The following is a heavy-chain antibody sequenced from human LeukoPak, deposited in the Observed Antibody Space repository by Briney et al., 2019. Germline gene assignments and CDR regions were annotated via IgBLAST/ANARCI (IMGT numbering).Heavy chain of an antibody. CDR2: ISSSSSTI. V-gene: IGHV3-48*02. CDR3: ARAERWLQLQVDY. J-gene: IGHJ4*02. CDR1: GFTFSSYS. D-gene: IGHD5-24*01. Sequence: GGSLRLSCAASGFTFSSYSMNWVRQAPGKGLEWVSYISSSSSTIYYADSVKGRFTISRDKAKNSLYLQMNSLRDEDTAVYYCARAERWLQLQVDYWGQGTLVTVSS.